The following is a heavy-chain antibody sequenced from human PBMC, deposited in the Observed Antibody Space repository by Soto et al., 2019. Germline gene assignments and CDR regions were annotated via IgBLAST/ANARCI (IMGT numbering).Heavy chain of an antibody. V-gene: IGHV3-23*01. CDR3: AKGGQRNNWNDVVLRFDY. D-gene: IGHD1-20*01. Sequence: GGSLRLSCAASGFTFSSYAMSWVRQAPGKGLEWVSAISGSGGSTYYADSVKGRFTISGDNSKNTLYLQMNSLRAEDTAVYYCAKGGQRNNWNDVVLRFDYWGQGTLVTVSS. CDR1: GFTFSSYA. J-gene: IGHJ4*02. CDR2: ISGSGGST.